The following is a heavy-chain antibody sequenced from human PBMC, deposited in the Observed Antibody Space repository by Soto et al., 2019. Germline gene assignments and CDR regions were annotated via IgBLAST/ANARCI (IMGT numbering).Heavy chain of an antibody. V-gene: IGHV5-51*01. Sequence: PGESLKISCKGSGYSFTSYWIGWVRQMPGKGLEWMGIIYPGDSDTRYSPSFQGQVTISADKSISTAYLQWSSLKASDTAMYYCARRADYYDSSGYYHYYYYYGMDVWGQGTLVTVSS. CDR3: ARRADYYDSSGYYHYYYYYGMDV. CDR2: IYPGDSDT. CDR1: GYSFTSYW. J-gene: IGHJ6*02. D-gene: IGHD3-22*01.